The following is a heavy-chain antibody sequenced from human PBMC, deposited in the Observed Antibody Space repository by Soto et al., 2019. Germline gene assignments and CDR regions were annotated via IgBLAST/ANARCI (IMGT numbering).Heavy chain of an antibody. CDR3: ARESGGATATLDYYDFYMDV. D-gene: IGHD5-12*01. CDR2: INPNGGVT. Sequence: QVQLVQSGAEVRKPGASVTVSCRSSGDSFNDYYIHWVRQAPGQGFEWMGWINPNGGVTKYAQKFQGWVSMTRDTSIRTVYMQLSRLRSDDTAVYYWARESGGATATLDYYDFYMDVWGTGPTVTVSS. CDR1: GDSFNDYY. J-gene: IGHJ6*03. V-gene: IGHV1-2*04.